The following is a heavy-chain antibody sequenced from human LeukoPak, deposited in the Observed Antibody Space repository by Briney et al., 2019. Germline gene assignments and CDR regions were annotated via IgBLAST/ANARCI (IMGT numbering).Heavy chain of an antibody. CDR3: ARVFSIMYSSSWTPFDY. CDR1: GYTFISYY. Sequence: GASVKVSCKASGYTFISYYMHWVRQAPGQGLEWMGWINPNSGGTNYAQKFQGRVTMTRDTSISTAYMELSRLRSDDTAVYYCARVFSIMYSSSWTPFDYWGQGTLVTVSS. V-gene: IGHV1-2*02. D-gene: IGHD6-13*01. J-gene: IGHJ4*02. CDR2: INPNSGGT.